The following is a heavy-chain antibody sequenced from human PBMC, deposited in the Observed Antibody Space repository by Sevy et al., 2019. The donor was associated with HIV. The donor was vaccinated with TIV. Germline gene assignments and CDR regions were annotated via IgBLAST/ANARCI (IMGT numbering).Heavy chain of an antibody. CDR1: GYSFTSHW. D-gene: IGHD3-22*01. J-gene: IGHJ4*02. Sequence: GESLKISCKGSGYSFTSHWIGWVRHMPGKGLEWMGIIFPDDSETSYSPSFQGQVTFSADKSINTAYLQWGSLKASDTALYYCATSRSGYFDSSGYYIYWGQGTLVTVSS. CDR3: ATSRSGYFDSSGYYIY. V-gene: IGHV5-51*01. CDR2: IFPDDSET.